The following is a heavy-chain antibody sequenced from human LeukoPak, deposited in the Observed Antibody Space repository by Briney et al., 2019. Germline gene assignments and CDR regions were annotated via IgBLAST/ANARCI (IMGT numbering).Heavy chain of an antibody. D-gene: IGHD3-22*01. V-gene: IGHV3-48*04. CDR2: ISSSSSTI. CDR3: ARDPYDTIAYGAFDI. CDR1: GFTFSSYS. Sequence: GGSLRLSCAASGFTFSSYSMNWVRQAPGKGLEWVSYISSSSSTICYADSVKGRFTISRDNARNSLSLQMNSLRAEDTAVYYCARDPYDTIAYGAFDIWGQGTVVTVSS. J-gene: IGHJ3*02.